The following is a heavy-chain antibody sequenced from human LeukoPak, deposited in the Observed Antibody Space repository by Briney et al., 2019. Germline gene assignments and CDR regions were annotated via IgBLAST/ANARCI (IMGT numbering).Heavy chain of an antibody. Sequence: GGSLRLSCAASGFTFSSYSMNWVRQAPGKGLEWVSYISSSGSTIYYADSVKGRFTISRDNAKNSLYLQMNSLRAEDTAVYYCARLYYDILTGANWFDPWGQGTLVTVSS. CDR3: ARLYYDILTGANWFDP. CDR1: GFTFSSYS. V-gene: IGHV3-48*04. J-gene: IGHJ5*02. CDR2: ISSSGSTI. D-gene: IGHD3-9*01.